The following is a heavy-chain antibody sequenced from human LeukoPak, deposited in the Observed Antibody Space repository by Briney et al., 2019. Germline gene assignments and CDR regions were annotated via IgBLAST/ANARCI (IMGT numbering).Heavy chain of an antibody. CDR2: IYTSGST. Sequence: SETLSLTCTVSGGSISSGSYYWSWIRQPAGKGLEWIGRIYTSGSTNYNPSLKSRVTISVDTSKNQFSLKLSSVTAADTAVYYCARVRYYYGSGSYLTHYYYYYYYMDVWGKGTTVTISS. D-gene: IGHD3-10*01. CDR1: GGSISSGSYY. CDR3: ARVRYYYGSGSYLTHYYYYYYYMDV. V-gene: IGHV4-61*02. J-gene: IGHJ6*03.